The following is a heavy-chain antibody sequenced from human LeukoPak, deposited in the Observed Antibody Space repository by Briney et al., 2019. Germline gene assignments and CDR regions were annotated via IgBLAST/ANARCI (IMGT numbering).Heavy chain of an antibody. CDR1: GFTFSSYA. CDR3: AKVRLLGALDDAFDV. V-gene: IGHV3-48*01. D-gene: IGHD3-16*01. Sequence: GGSLRLSCAASGFTFSSYAMNWVRQAPGKGLEWISYMTGDSKTINYADSVKGRFTISRDNSKSTLYLEMTSLRPEDTAVYYCAKVRLLGALDDAFDVWGQGTMVTV. J-gene: IGHJ3*01. CDR2: MTGDSKTI.